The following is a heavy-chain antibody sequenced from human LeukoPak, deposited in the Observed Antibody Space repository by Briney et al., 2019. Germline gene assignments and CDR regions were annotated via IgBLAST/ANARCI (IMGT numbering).Heavy chain of an antibody. V-gene: IGHV4-59*12. Sequence: PSETLSLTCTVSGGSISRYYWSWFRQPPGKGLEWIAYIYYSGSINYNPSLKSRVTISLDTSKNQFSLKLSSVTAADTAVYYCARDQIFGVAASWGQGTLVTVSS. CDR1: GGSISRYY. CDR2: IYYSGSI. CDR3: ARDQIFGVAAS. D-gene: IGHD3-3*01. J-gene: IGHJ5*02.